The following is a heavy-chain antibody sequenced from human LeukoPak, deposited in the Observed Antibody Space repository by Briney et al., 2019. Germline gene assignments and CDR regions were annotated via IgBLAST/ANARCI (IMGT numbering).Heavy chain of an antibody. J-gene: IGHJ4*02. CDR2: INPNSGGT. CDR1: GYTFTGYY. CDR3: AKNYDILTGYYPLVDY. V-gene: IGHV1-2*02. Sequence: ASVKVSCKASGYTFTGYYMHWVRQAPGQGLEWMGWINPNSGGTNYAQKSQGRVTMTRDTSISTAYMELSRLRSDDTAVYYCAKNYDILTGYYPLVDYWGQGTLVTVSS. D-gene: IGHD3-9*01.